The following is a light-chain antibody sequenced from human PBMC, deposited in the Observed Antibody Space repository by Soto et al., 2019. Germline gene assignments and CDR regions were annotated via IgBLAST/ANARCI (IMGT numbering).Light chain of an antibody. CDR3: QQYGSSPLT. V-gene: IGKV3-20*01. Sequence: EILMTQYPGTLSVSPGERATLSCRAGQGVTTNFAWYQQKSGQSPRLLIYGASSRATGIPDRLSGSGYGTDLTLTISRMQTEDFAVYYCQQYGSSPLTFGGGTKVDI. J-gene: IGKJ4*01. CDR2: GAS. CDR1: QGVTTN.